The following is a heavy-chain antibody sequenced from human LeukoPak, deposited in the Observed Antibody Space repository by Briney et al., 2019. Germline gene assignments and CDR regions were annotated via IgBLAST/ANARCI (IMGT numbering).Heavy chain of an antibody. CDR1: GFTFSDYS. D-gene: IGHD6-19*01. CDR3: ATHSSGYYYYGMDV. V-gene: IGHV3-21*01. J-gene: IGHJ6*02. CDR2: ISSSSSYI. Sequence: GGSLRLSCAASGFTFSDYSMNWVRQAPGKGLEWVSSISSSSSYIYYADSVKGRFTISRDNAKNSLYLQMNSLRAEDTAVYYCATHSSGYYYYGMDVWGQGTTVTVSS.